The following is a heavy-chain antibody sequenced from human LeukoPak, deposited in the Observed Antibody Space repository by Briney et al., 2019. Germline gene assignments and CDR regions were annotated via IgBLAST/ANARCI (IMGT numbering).Heavy chain of an antibody. CDR3: ARSSGYYFDY. Sequence: SRRPSRGAAASSVSDYYTTWNRHAQEDGLGWDSYISSSGSTIYYAVSVKGRFSISRDNAKNSLYMQMNGLRAEDTAVYYCARSSGYYFDYWGQGTLVTVSS. CDR1: ASSVSDYY. D-gene: IGHD5-12*01. CDR2: ISSSGSTI. J-gene: IGHJ4*02. V-gene: IGHV3-11*04.